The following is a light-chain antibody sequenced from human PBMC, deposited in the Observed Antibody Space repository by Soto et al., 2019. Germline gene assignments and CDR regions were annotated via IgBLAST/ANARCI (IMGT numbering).Light chain of an antibody. J-gene: IGKJ4*01. CDR3: QQYGSSPLT. Sequence: EIVWTQSPGTLSLSQGERATLSCRASQSVRSSFLAWYQQKPGQAPRLFIYGASSRATGTPDRFSGSGSGTDFTLTISRLEPEDFAVYYCQQYGSSPLTFGGGTKVDIK. V-gene: IGKV3-20*01. CDR2: GAS. CDR1: QSVRSSF.